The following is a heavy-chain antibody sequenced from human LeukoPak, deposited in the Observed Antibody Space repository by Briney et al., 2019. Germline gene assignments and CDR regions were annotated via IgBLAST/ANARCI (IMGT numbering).Heavy chain of an antibody. CDR2: IYPGDSNT. J-gene: IGHJ4*02. D-gene: IGHD5-12*01. Sequence: GESLKISCKGSGYSFTTYWIGWVRQMPGKGLEWLGIIYPGDSNTRYSPSFQGQVTISADKSISIAYLQWSSLKASDTAMYYCARCAVGRYSDLVDYWGQGTLVTVSS. V-gene: IGHV5-51*01. CDR3: ARCAVGRYSDLVDY. CDR1: GYSFTTYW.